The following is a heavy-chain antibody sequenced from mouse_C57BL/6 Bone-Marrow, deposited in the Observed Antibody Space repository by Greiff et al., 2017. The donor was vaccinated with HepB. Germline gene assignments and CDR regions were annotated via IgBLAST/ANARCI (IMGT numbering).Heavy chain of an antibody. Sequence: EVKLVESGGGLVQPGGSLSLSCAASGFTFTDYYMSWVRQPPGKALEWLGFIRNKANGYTTEYSASVKGRFTISRDNSQSILYLQMNALRAEDSATYYCARYEDYPYAMDYWGQGTSVTVSS. CDR3: ARYEDYPYAMDY. V-gene: IGHV7-3*01. CDR2: IRNKANGYTT. D-gene: IGHD2-4*01. CDR1: GFTFTDYY. J-gene: IGHJ4*01.